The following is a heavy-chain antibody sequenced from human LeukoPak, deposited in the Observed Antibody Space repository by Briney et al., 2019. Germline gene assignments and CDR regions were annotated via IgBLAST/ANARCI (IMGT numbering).Heavy chain of an antibody. CDR2: INWNGGTT. D-gene: IGHD2-21*02. CDR1: GYTFNDCG. CDR3: ARIGDPGIYSYYMDV. Sequence: GGSLRLSCGASGYTFNDCGMSWVRHAPGKGLEWVSGINWNGGTTAYADSVKGRFTISRDNTKNSLYLHMNSLRGEDTALYYCARIGDPGIYSYYMDVWGKGTTVIVSS. J-gene: IGHJ6*03. V-gene: IGHV3-20*04.